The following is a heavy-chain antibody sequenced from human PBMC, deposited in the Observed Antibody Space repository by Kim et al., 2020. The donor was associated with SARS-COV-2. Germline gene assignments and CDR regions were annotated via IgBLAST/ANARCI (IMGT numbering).Heavy chain of an antibody. Sequence: SVKVSCKASGGTFSSYAISWVRQAPGQGLEWMGGIIPIFGTANYAQKFQGRVTITADESTSTAYMELSSLRSEDTAVYYCAEAAAGAVGSYYYYYGMDVWGQGTTVTVSS. D-gene: IGHD6-13*01. CDR1: GGTFSSYA. V-gene: IGHV1-69*13. J-gene: IGHJ6*02. CDR2: IIPIFGTA. CDR3: AEAAAGAVGSYYYYYGMDV.